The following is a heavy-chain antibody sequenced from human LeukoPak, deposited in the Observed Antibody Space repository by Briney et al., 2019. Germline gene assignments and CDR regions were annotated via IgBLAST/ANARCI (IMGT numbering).Heavy chain of an antibody. D-gene: IGHD3-10*01. J-gene: IGHJ4*02. CDR3: ARGVTYFYGSGSYYMFDY. CDR1: GGSFSGYY. Sequence: SETLSLTXAVYGGSFSGYYWSWISQPPGKGLEWIGEINHSGSTNYNPSLKSRVTISVDTSKNQFSLKLSSVTAADTAVYYCARGVTYFYGSGSYYMFDYWGQGTLVTVSS. CDR2: INHSGST. V-gene: IGHV4-34*01.